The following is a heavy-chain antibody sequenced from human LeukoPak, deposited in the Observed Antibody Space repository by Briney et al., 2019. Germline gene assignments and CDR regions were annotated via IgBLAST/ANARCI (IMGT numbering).Heavy chain of an antibody. J-gene: IGHJ4*02. CDR3: ARGRYYGSGSAYYFAY. D-gene: IGHD3-10*01. CDR2: ISAYNGNT. Sequence: ASVMVSCKASGYTFTSYGISWVRQAPGQELEWMGWISAYNGNTNYAQKLQGRVTMTTDTSTSTAYMELRSLRSEDTAVYYCARGRYYGSGSAYYFAYWGQGTLVTVSS. CDR1: GYTFTSYG. V-gene: IGHV1-18*01.